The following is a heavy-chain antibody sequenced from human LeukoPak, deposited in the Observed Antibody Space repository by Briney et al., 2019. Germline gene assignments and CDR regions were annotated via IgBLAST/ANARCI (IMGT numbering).Heavy chain of an antibody. J-gene: IGHJ4*02. CDR3: AIHGIAVAGTEY. V-gene: IGHV3-23*01. CDR1: GFTFSSYA. D-gene: IGHD6-19*01. Sequence: GGSLRLSCAASGFTFSSYAMSWVRQAPGKGLEWVSAISGSGGSTYYADSVKGRFTISRDNTKNTLYLQMNSLRAEDTAVYYCAIHGIAVAGTEYWGQGTLVTVSS. CDR2: ISGSGGST.